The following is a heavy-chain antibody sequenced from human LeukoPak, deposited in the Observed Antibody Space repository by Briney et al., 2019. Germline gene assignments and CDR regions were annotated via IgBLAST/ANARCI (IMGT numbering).Heavy chain of an antibody. J-gene: IGHJ5*02. CDR2: IYYSGNI. Sequence: SETLSLTCTVSGDSISRGSHYWGWIRQPPGKGLEWIGSIYYSGNIYYNPSLKSRVTISIDTSKNQFSLKLLSVTAADTAVYYCARGRAVAQYNWFDPWGQGTLVTVSS. D-gene: IGHD6-19*01. CDR3: ARGRAVAQYNWFDP. CDR1: GDSISRGSHY. V-gene: IGHV4-39*07.